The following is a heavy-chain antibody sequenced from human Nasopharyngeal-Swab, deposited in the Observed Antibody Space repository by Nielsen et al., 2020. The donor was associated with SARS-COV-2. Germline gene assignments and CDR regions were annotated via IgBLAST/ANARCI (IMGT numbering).Heavy chain of an antibody. CDR1: GFTFSSYG. Sequence: GESLKISCAASGFTFSSYGMHWVRQAPGKGLEWVAVISYDGSNKYDADSVKGRFTISRDNSKNTLYLQMNSLRAEDTAVYYCAKPYSGSYWAALDYWGQGTLVTVSS. CDR3: AKPYSGSYWAALDY. D-gene: IGHD1-26*01. J-gene: IGHJ4*02. V-gene: IGHV3-30*18. CDR2: ISYDGSNK.